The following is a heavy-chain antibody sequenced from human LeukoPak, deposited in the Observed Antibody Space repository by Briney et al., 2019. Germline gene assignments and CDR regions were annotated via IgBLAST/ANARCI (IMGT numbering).Heavy chain of an antibody. CDR3: VKDRGYGGRNFNY. V-gene: IGHV3-64*05. D-gene: IGHD1-26*01. CDR1: GFIFSNYD. J-gene: IGHJ4*02. Sequence: GGSLRLSCSASGFIFSNYDMHWVRQAPGKGLEYVSAITYNGGRTYYADSVKGRFTISRDNSKNTLYFQMSGLRAEDTAVYYCVKDRGYGGRNFNYWGQGTLVTVSS. CDR2: ITYNGGRT.